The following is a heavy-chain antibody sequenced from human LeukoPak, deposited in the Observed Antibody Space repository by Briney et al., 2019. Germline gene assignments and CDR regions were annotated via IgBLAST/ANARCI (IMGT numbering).Heavy chain of an antibody. CDR1: GFTFRNHG. J-gene: IGHJ4*02. CDR3: ARVEGPTVNTMYYDL. Sequence: GGSLRLSCVASGFTFRNHGMIWVRQAPGKGLEWLSYISPRMETKNYADSVKDRFTISRDDAENSVYLHMNRLRAEDTAVYYCARVEGPTVNTMYYDLWGQGTLVTVSS. CDR2: ISPRMETK. V-gene: IGHV3-48*01. D-gene: IGHD4-11*01.